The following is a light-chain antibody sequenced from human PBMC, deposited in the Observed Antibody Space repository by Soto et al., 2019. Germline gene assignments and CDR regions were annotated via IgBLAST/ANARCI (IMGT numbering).Light chain of an antibody. J-gene: IGLJ3*02. CDR3: QSYDSSLREV. V-gene: IGLV1-40*01. Sequence: QSVLTQPPSVSGAPGQRVTISCTGSSSNIGAGYDVHWYQQLPGTAPKLLIYGNSNRPSGVPDRFSSSKSGTSASLAITGLQAEDEADYYSQSYDSSLREVFGGGTKVTVL. CDR2: GNS. CDR1: SSNIGAGYD.